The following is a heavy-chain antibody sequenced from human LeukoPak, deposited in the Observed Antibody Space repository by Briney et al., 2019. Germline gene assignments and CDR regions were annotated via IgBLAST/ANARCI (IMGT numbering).Heavy chain of an antibody. CDR3: ARDSGPRGGYDFWSGYSPADV. D-gene: IGHD3-3*01. V-gene: IGHV4-59*01. CDR1: GASISSYY. CDR2: IYYSGST. Sequence: SETLSLTCTVSGASISSYYWSWIRQPPGKGLEWIGYIYYSGSTNYNPSLKSRVTISVDTSKNQFSLKLSSVTAADTAVYYCARDSGPRGGYDFWSGYSPADVWGKGTTVTVSS. J-gene: IGHJ6*04.